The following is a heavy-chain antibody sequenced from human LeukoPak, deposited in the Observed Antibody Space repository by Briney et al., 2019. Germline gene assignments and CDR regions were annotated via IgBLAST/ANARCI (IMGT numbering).Heavy chain of an antibody. D-gene: IGHD3-10*01. V-gene: IGHV4-34*01. CDR1: GGSFSGYY. CDR3: ARGLRITMDPFDP. Sequence: SETLSLTCAVYGGSFSGYYWSWIRQPPGKGLEWIGEINHSESTNYNPSLKSRVTISVDTSKNQFSLKLSSVTAADTAVYYCARGLRITMDPFDPWGQGTLVTVSS. CDR2: INHSEST. J-gene: IGHJ5*02.